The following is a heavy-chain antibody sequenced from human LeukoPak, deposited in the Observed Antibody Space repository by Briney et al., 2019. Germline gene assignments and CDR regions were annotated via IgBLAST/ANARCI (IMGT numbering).Heavy chain of an antibody. CDR3: ARKVDSSSNWFDP. D-gene: IGHD6-13*01. V-gene: IGHV4-31*03. CDR2: IYYSGST. Sequence: SETLSLTCTVSGGSISSGGYYWSWIRQHPGKGLECIGYIYYSGSTYYNPSLKSRVTISVDTSKNQFSLKLSSVTAADTAVYYCARKVDSSSNWFDPWGQGTLVTVSS. J-gene: IGHJ5*02. CDR1: GGSISSGGYY.